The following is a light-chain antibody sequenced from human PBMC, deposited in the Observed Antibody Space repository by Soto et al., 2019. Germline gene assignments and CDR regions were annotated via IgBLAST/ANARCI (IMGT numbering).Light chain of an antibody. J-gene: IGLJ2*01. CDR1: SSDVDGYHY. V-gene: IGLV2-11*01. Sequence: QSVLTQPRSVSGSPGQSVTLSCTGTSSDVDGYHYVSWYQHHPGKAPKIIIFDVNKRPSGVPDRCSGSKSGNTASLTISGLQTEDEADYYCWSYAGSYTLVFGGGTKLTV. CDR2: DVN. CDR3: WSYAGSYTLV.